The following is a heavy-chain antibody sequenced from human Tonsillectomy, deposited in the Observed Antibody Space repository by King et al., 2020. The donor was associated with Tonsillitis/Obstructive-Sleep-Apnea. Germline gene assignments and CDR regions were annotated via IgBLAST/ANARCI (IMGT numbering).Heavy chain of an antibody. CDR2: INHSGST. V-gene: IGHV4-34*01. J-gene: IGHJ4*02. Sequence: VQLQQWGAGLLKPSETLSLTCAVYGVSFSGYFWSWIRQPPGKGLEWIGEINHSGSTNYNPSLKSRVTISLDTSKNQFSLSLSSVTAADTAMYYCAREYFYHSSGYYDYWGQGTLVTVSS. CDR3: AREYFYHSSGYYDY. CDR1: GVSFSGYF. D-gene: IGHD3-22*01.